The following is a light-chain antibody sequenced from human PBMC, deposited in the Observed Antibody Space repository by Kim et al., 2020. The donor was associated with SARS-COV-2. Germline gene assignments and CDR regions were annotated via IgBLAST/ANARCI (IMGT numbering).Light chain of an antibody. CDR1: KLGDKY. CDR2: RDT. J-gene: IGLJ2*01. V-gene: IGLV3-1*01. CDR3: QAWDSSIL. Sequence: SYELTQPPSLSVFQEQTASITCSGHKLGDKYSSWYQQRPGQSPVMVIYRDTKRPSGIPERFSGSNSGNTATLTISGTQAMDEADYYCQAWDSSILFGGGTQLTVL.